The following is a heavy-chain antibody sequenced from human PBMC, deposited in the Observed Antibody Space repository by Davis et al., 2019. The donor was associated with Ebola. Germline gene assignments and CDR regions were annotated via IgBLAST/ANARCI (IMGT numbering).Heavy chain of an antibody. Sequence: MPSETLSLTCAVYGGSFSDYYWTWIRQPPGKGLEWIGEINHSGSTNYNPSLKSRVTISVDTSKNQFSLKLNSVTGADTAVYYCARRGYSGYHDYWGQGTLVTVSS. CDR1: GGSFSDYY. CDR2: INHSGST. CDR3: ARRGYSGYHDY. V-gene: IGHV4-34*01. J-gene: IGHJ4*02. D-gene: IGHD5-12*01.